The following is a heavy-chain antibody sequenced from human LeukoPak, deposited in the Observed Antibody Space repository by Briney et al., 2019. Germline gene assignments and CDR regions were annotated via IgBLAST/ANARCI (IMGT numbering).Heavy chain of an antibody. Sequence: GRSLRLSCAASGFTFSSYAMGWVRQAPGKGLEWVSAISGSGGSTYYADSVKGRFTISRDNSKNTLYLQMNSLRAEDTAVYYCAKAHYDFWSVNPDAFDIWGQGTMVTVSS. CDR3: AKAHYDFWSVNPDAFDI. J-gene: IGHJ3*02. V-gene: IGHV3-23*01. D-gene: IGHD3-3*01. CDR1: GFTFSSYA. CDR2: ISGSGGST.